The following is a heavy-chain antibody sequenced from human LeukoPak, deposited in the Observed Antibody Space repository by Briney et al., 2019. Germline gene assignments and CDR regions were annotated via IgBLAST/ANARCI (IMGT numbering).Heavy chain of an antibody. J-gene: IGHJ5*02. D-gene: IGHD3-22*01. CDR2: INPSGGST. CDR3: ARDPLGVHYYYDSSGYYRAWFDP. CDR1: GYSFSTHW. V-gene: IGHV1-46*01. Sequence: ASVKVSCKASGYSFSTHWMHWVRQAPGQGLEWMGIINPSGGSTSYAQKFQGRVTMTRDMSTSTVYMELSSLRSEDTAVYYCARDPLGVHYYYDSSGYYRAWFDPWGQGTLVTVSS.